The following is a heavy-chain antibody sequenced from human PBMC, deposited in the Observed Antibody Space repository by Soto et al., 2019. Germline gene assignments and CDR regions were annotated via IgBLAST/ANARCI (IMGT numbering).Heavy chain of an antibody. Sequence: GGSLRLSCVASGFSFRSYSMNWVRQAPGKGPEWVAYVSGSGNTQYYADSVKGRFTISRDNAMQSLYLQLNGLRDEDTAVYYCARDPKSGNQKLYFDYWGQGALVTVSS. CDR1: GFSFRSYS. D-gene: IGHD1-26*01. V-gene: IGHV3-48*02. J-gene: IGHJ4*02. CDR2: VSGSGNTQ. CDR3: ARDPKSGNQKLYFDY.